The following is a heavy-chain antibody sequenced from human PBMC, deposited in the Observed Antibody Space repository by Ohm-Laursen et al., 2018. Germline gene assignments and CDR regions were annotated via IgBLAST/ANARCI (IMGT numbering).Heavy chain of an antibody. CDR1: GFTFSSYE. J-gene: IGHJ6*02. CDR3: ARDFRREYCSGGSCYNGLDV. D-gene: IGHD2-15*01. Sequence: GSLRLSCTASGFTFSSYEMNWVRQAPGKGLEWVSYISSSGSTIYYADSVKGRFTVSRNNPKNSLFLEMNRLRVEDTGVYYCARDFRREYCSGGSCYNGLDVWGQGTTVTVSS. CDR2: ISSSGSTI. V-gene: IGHV3-48*03.